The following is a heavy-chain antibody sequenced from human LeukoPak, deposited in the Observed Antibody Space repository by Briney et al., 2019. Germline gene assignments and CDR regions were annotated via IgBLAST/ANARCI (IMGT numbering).Heavy chain of an antibody. CDR2: IYPGDSDT. CDR3: ASSLRWYRGYFDY. V-gene: IGHV5-51*01. Sequence: GESLKISRKGSGYSLNSYWIRWVRQPPGKGLESMGIIYPGDSDTRYGPSFQGQVTISADKSISTAYLQWSSLKASDTAMYYCASSLRWYRGYFDYWGQGTLVTVSS. J-gene: IGHJ4*02. D-gene: IGHD4-23*01. CDR1: GYSLNSYW.